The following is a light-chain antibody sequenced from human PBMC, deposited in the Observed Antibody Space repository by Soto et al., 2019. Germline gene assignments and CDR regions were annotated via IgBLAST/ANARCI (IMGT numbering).Light chain of an antibody. J-gene: IGKJ1*01. CDR3: HQFGYSPRT. CDR2: ATS. V-gene: IGKV3-20*01. Sequence: EILLTQSPGTLSLSPGERATLSCRASQSVSSSYLAWYQQKPGQAPRLLIFATSRRATDIPDRFSGSGSGTDFTLAIRRLEPEDFAVYYCHQFGYSPRTFGQGTKVDI. CDR1: QSVSSSY.